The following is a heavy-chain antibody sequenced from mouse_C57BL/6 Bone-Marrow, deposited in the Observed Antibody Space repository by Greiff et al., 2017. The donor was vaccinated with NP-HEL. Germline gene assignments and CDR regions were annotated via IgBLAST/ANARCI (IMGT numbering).Heavy chain of an antibody. CDR1: GFTFSSYG. J-gene: IGHJ3*01. D-gene: IGHD2-12*01. CDR3: ARGHSSWFAY. CDR2: ISSGGSYT. V-gene: IGHV5-6*02. Sequence: DVMLVESGGDLVKPGGSLKLSCAASGFTFSSYGMSWVRQTPDKRLEWVATISSGGSYTYYPDSVKGRFTISRDNAKNTLYLQMSSLKSEDTAMYYCARGHSSWFAYWGQGTLVTVSA.